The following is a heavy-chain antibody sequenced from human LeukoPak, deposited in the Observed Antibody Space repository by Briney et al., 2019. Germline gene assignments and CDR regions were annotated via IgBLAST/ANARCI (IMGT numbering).Heavy chain of an antibody. V-gene: IGHV4-34*01. CDR3: ARDNPYGSGTDY. CDR2: INHSGST. J-gene: IGHJ4*02. CDR1: GGSFSGYY. D-gene: IGHD3-10*01. Sequence: KPSETLSLTCAVYGGSFSGYYWSWIRQPPGKGLEWIGEINHSGSTNYNPSLKSRVTISIDTSKNQFSLKVNSVTAADTAVYYCARDNPYGSGTDYWGQGTLVTVSS.